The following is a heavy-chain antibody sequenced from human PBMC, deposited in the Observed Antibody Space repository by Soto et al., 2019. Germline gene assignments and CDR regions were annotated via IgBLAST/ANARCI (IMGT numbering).Heavy chain of an antibody. CDR2: ISAHTGNT. CDR3: ARGRYVDY. Sequence: QVHLVQSGAEVKKPGASVKVSCKGSGYGFTTYGITWVRQAPGQGLEWMARISAHTGNTNYAQKLQGRVTVTRDTSTSTAYMELRSLRSDDTAVYYCARGRYVDYWGQGALVTVSS. CDR1: GYGFTTYG. V-gene: IGHV1-18*01. J-gene: IGHJ4*02. D-gene: IGHD1-1*01.